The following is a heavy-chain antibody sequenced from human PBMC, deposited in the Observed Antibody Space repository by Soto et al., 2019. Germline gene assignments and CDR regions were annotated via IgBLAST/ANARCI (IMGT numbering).Heavy chain of an antibody. CDR1: GGSFSNYG. V-gene: IGHV1-69*13. CDR2: FIPVFGTP. J-gene: IGHJ5*02. D-gene: IGHD6-6*01. CDR3: AGPTIATRPRTGA. Sequence: SVKVSCKASGGSFSNYGISWVRQAPGQGLEWMGGFIPVFGTPNYAQKFQGRVTITADESTTTAYMELTGLKSEDTAVYYCAGPTIATRPRTGAWGQGTLVTVSS.